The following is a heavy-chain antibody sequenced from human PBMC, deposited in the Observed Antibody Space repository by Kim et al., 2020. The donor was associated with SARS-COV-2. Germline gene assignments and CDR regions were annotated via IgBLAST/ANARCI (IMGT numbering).Heavy chain of an antibody. Sequence: ASVKVSCKASGYTFTSYYMHWVRQAPGQGLEWMGIINPSGGSTSYAQKFQGRVTMTRDTSTSTVYMELSSLRSEDTAVYYCATLPGGDFTEDYFDYWGQGTLVTVSS. V-gene: IGHV1-46*01. CDR3: ATLPGGDFTEDYFDY. CDR1: GYTFTSYY. D-gene: IGHD2-21*02. J-gene: IGHJ4*02. CDR2: INPSGGST.